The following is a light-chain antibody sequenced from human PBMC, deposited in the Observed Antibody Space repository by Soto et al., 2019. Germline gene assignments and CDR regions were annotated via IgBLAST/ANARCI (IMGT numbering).Light chain of an antibody. Sequence: DIQMTQSPSSLSASLGDRVTISCRASQGISTYLAWYQQKPGKAPTLLISDVSRLESGVPSRFSGSGSGTEFPLTISGLQPDDFATYYCHQYNYLHTFGQGTKLEIK. J-gene: IGKJ2*01. CDR1: QGISTY. V-gene: IGKV1-5*01. CDR2: DVS. CDR3: HQYNYLHT.